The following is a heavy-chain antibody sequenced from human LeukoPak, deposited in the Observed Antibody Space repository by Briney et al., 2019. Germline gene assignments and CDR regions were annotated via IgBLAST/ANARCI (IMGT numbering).Heavy chain of an antibody. CDR3: AKAARPGYYMDV. D-gene: IGHD6-6*01. Sequence: PSETLSLTCTVSIYSISSGYYWGWIRQPPGKGLEWIGSIYHSGGTYYNPSLKSRVTISVDTSKNQFSLKLSSVTAADTAVYYCAKAARPGYYMDVWGKGTTVTVSS. CDR2: IYHSGGT. V-gene: IGHV4-38-2*02. J-gene: IGHJ6*03. CDR1: IYSISSGYY.